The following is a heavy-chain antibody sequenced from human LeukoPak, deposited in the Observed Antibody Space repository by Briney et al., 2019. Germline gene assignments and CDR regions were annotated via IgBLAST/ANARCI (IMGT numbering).Heavy chain of an antibody. J-gene: IGHJ3*02. CDR3: ARDARGAAAADDPFDI. D-gene: IGHD6-13*01. CDR1: GYTFTGYY. CDR2: IYPRDGST. V-gene: IGHV1-46*01. Sequence: ASVKVSCKASGYTFTGYYMHWVRQAPGQGLEWMGMIYPRDGSTSYAQKFQGRVTVTRDTSTSTVHMELSGLRSEDTAVYYCARDARGAAAADDPFDIWGQGTMVTVSS.